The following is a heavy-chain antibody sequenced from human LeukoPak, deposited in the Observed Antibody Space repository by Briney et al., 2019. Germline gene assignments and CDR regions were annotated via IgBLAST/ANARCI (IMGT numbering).Heavy chain of an antibody. CDR1: GFTFSTYS. V-gene: IGHV3-48*04. J-gene: IGHJ4*02. Sequence: GRTLSLSCAASGFTFSTYSMHCVREAPGKGLEWISYISSSSTTTHYAESVKGRFTITRDNPENSLYLQRNSLRVENTAVYYCGRRCDGDCPLTDWGQGTLVT. CDR3: GRRCDGDCPLTD. CDR2: ISSSSTTT. D-gene: IGHD2-21*02.